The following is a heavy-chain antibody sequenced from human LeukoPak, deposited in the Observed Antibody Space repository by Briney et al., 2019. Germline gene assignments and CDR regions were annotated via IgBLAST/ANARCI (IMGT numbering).Heavy chain of an antibody. V-gene: IGHV3-30*18. CDR2: ISYDGSNK. CDR1: GFTFSIYG. Sequence: GRSLRLSSADSGFTFSIYGMHWVRQAPRKGLEWVAVISYDGSNKYYADSVKGRFTISRDNSKNTLYLQMNSLRAEDKAVYYCANSSYYDSKTLQHWGQGTLVTVSS. D-gene: IGHD3-22*01. J-gene: IGHJ1*01. CDR3: ANSSYYDSKTLQH.